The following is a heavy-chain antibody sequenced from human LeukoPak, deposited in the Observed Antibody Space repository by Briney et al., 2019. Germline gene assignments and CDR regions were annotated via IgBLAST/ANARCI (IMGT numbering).Heavy chain of an antibody. J-gene: IGHJ4*02. CDR1: GFTFSDYY. D-gene: IGHD1-26*01. Sequence: GSLRLSCAASGFTFSDYYMSWIRQAPGKGLEWVSYISSSGSTIYYADSVKGRFTISRDNAKNSMYLQMNSLRAEDTAVYYCARDCGSYSYYFDYWGQGTLVTVSS. CDR3: ARDCGSYSYYFDY. V-gene: IGHV3-11*04. CDR2: ISSSGSTI.